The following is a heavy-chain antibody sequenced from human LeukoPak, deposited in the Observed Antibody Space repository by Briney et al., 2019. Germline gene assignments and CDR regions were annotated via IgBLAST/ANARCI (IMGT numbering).Heavy chain of an antibody. Sequence: PGGSLRLSCAASGFTFSDYTMNWVRQAPGKGLEWVGRIKSKTDGGTTDYAAPVKGRFTISRDDSKNTLYLQMNSLKTEDTAVCYCTTAIYDSSGYYYGGEYYFDYWGQGTLVTVSS. CDR2: IKSKTDGGTT. V-gene: IGHV3-15*01. J-gene: IGHJ4*02. D-gene: IGHD3-22*01. CDR3: TTAIYDSSGYYYGGEYYFDY. CDR1: GFTFSDYT.